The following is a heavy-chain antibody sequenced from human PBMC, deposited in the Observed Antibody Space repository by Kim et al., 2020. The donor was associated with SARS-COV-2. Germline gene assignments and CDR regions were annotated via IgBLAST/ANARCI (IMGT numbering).Heavy chain of an antibody. Sequence: LKNRVTISVDTSKNQFSLKLSSVTAADTVVYYCARDREPAAIHYYGMDVWGQGTTVTVSS. CDR3: ARDREPAAIHYYGMDV. V-gene: IGHV4-31*02. D-gene: IGHD2-2*01. J-gene: IGHJ6*02.